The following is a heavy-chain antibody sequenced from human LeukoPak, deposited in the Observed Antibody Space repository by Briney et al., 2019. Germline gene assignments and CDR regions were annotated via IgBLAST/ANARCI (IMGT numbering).Heavy chain of an antibody. CDR3: AGTYCGGDCYSAEYFQH. Sequence: SETLSLTCAVSGGSISSGGYSWSWIRQPPGKGLEWIGYIYHSGSTYYNPSLESRVTISVDRSKNQFSLKLSSVTAADTAVYYCAGTYCGGDCYSAEYFQHWGQGTLVTVSS. J-gene: IGHJ1*01. CDR2: IYHSGST. D-gene: IGHD2-21*02. V-gene: IGHV4-30-2*01. CDR1: GGSISSGGYS.